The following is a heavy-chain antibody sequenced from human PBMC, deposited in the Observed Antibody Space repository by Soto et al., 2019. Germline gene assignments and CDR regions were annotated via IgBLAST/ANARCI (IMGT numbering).Heavy chain of an antibody. CDR3: AKDEGVGGTLGLFDY. D-gene: IGHD1-26*01. V-gene: IGHV3-30*18. CDR2: MSSDGSKI. J-gene: IGHJ4*02. Sequence: QVQLVESGGGAVQPGESLRLSCVASGFDCTYYAMHWVRQSPGKGLESVAVMSSDGSKIHHTDSVKGRFTISRDNSKNTLYLQMNSLRKEDTAVYFCAKDEGVGGTLGLFDYWGQGTLVSVYS. CDR1: GFDCTYYA.